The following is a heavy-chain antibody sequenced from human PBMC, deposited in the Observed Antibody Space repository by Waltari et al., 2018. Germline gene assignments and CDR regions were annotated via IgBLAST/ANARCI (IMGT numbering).Heavy chain of an antibody. CDR2: ISYDGSNK. D-gene: IGHD4-4*01. J-gene: IGHJ4*02. CDR3: ARSTVRTPFDY. Sequence: QVQLVESGGGVVQPGRSLRLSCAASGFTFSSYAMHWFRQAPGKGLEWVAVISYDGSNKYYADSVKGRFTISRDNSKNTLYLQMNSLRAEDTAVYYCARSTVRTPFDYWGQGTLVTVSS. CDR1: GFTFSSYA. V-gene: IGHV3-30-3*01.